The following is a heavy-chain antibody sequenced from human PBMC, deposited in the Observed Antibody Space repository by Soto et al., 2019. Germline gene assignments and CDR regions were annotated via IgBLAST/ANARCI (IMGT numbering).Heavy chain of an antibody. CDR3: ARDGAGIVVVPAGSRGAFDI. CDR2: TYYRSKWYN. Sequence: PSQTLSLTCAISGDSVSRNSAAWNWIRQSPSRGLEWLGRTYYRSKWYNDYAVSVKSRITINPDTSKNQFSLQLNSVTPEDTAVYYCARDGAGIVVVPAGSRGAFDIWGQGTTVTVSS. CDR1: GDSVSRNSAA. D-gene: IGHD2-2*01. V-gene: IGHV6-1*01. J-gene: IGHJ3*02.